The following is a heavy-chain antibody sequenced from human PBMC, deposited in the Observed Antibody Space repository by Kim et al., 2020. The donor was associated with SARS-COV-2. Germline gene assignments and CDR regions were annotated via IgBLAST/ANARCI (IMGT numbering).Heavy chain of an antibody. CDR2: INPKTGDT. J-gene: IGHJ4*02. V-gene: IGHV1-2*02. D-gene: IGHD4-4*01. CDR1: GYTFTDYY. Sequence: ASVKVSCKASGYTFTDYYIHWVRQAPGQGLAWMGWINPKTGDTRYPQKFQGRVTISRDTSITTAYMDLSRLRSDDAAVYYCAREADYSNSHDYWGQGTLVTVSS. CDR3: AREADYSNSHDY.